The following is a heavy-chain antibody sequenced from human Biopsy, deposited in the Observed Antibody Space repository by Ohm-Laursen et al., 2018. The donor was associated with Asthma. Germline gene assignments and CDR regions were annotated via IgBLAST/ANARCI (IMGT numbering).Heavy chain of an antibody. J-gene: IGHJ5*02. Sequence: SSVKVSCKSLGGTFNTYVIGWVRQAPGQGLEWMGGINSVFGTTTYPQKFQDRVTITADDSTGTVYMELSSLRSEDTAVYYCARKAGSCISRTCYSLDLWGQGTLVTVSS. D-gene: IGHD2-2*01. CDR2: INSVFGTT. V-gene: IGHV1-69*01. CDR3: ARKAGSCISRTCYSLDL. CDR1: GGTFNTYV.